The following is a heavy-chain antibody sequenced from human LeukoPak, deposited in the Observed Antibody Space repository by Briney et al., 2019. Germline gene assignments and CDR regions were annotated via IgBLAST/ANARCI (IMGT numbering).Heavy chain of an antibody. V-gene: IGHV3-23*01. CDR2: INPSGGST. J-gene: IGHJ4*02. Sequence: GGSLRLSCAASGFTFSSYSMNWVRQAPGRGLEWVSGINPSGGSTYYADSVKGRFTISRDSSKNTLYLQMNSLRAEDTALYFCAKAVSHSYFDFWGQGTLVTVST. CDR3: AKAVSHSYFDF. D-gene: IGHD6-19*01. CDR1: GFTFSSYS.